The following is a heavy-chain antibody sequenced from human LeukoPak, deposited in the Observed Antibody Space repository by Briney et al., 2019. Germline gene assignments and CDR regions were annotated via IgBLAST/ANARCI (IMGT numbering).Heavy chain of an antibody. J-gene: IGHJ4*02. CDR3: AKYGPQDSGSSHFDY. CDR1: GFTFSSYA. Sequence: GGALRLSCAASGFTFSSYAMSWVRQAPGKGLEWVSAIRDSGSSTHYADSVKGRFTTSRDNSKNTLLLQMNSLRAEDTAIYYCAKYGPQDSGSSHFDYWGQGALVTVSP. V-gene: IGHV3-23*01. CDR2: IRDSGSST. D-gene: IGHD1-26*01.